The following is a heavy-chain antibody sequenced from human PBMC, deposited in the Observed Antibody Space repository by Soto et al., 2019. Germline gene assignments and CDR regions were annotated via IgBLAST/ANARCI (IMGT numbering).Heavy chain of an antibody. V-gene: IGHV3-53*01. CDR1: GFTVSSNY. CDR3: AREVVGNADY. D-gene: IGHD1-26*01. CDR2: IYSGGST. J-gene: IGHJ4*02. Sequence: GGSLRLSCAASGFTVSSNYMSWVRQAPGKGLEWVSVIYSGGSTYCADSVKGRFTISRDNSKNTLYLQMNSLRAEDTAVYYCAREVVGNADYWGQGTLVTVSS.